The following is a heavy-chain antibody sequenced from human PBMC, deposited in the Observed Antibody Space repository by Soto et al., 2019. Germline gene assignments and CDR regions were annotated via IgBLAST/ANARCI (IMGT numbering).Heavy chain of an antibody. CDR1: GFTFSSYA. CDR2: ISGSGGST. Sequence: GSLRLSCAASGFTFSSYAMSWVRQAPGKGLEWVSAISGSGGSTYYADSVEGRFTISRDNSKNTLYLQMNSLRAEDTAVYYCAKGRSITMVRGAPPTDYWGQGTLVTVSS. CDR3: AKGRSITMVRGAPPTDY. J-gene: IGHJ4*02. V-gene: IGHV3-23*01. D-gene: IGHD3-10*01.